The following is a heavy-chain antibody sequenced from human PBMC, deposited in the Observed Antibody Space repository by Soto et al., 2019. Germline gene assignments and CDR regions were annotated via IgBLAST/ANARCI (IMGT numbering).Heavy chain of an antibody. D-gene: IGHD7-27*01. CDR1: GGSISSAAYC. CDR2: IYDGGTT. J-gene: IGHJ4*02. V-gene: IGHV4-30-4*01. Sequence: QVQLQESGPRLVSPSQTLSLTCTVSGGSISSAAYCWSWIRQSPDKGLEWIGHIYDGGTTYSSPSLKGRVTISAYTSETQFSLKLNSVSAADTAVDYCARGPSGDKVDYWGQGIQVTVSS. CDR3: ARGPSGDKVDY.